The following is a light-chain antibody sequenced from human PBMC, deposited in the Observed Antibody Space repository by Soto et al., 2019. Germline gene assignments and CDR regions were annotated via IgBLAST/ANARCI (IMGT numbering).Light chain of an antibody. Sequence: QSVLTQPPSASGTPGQRVTISCSGSSSNLGSNTVNWYQHLPGTAPKLLMYSDNQRPSGVPERFSGSKSGTSAALAISGLQSEDEADYYCAAWDDSLNGRVFGGGTKLTVL. CDR1: SSNLGSNT. CDR2: SDN. J-gene: IGLJ2*01. CDR3: AAWDDSLNGRV. V-gene: IGLV1-44*01.